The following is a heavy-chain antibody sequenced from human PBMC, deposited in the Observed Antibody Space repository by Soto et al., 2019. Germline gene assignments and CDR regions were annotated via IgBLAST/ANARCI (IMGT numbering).Heavy chain of an antibody. CDR2: VYNTGAT. D-gene: IGHD3-16*01. Sequence: QVQLQESGPGLVKPSQTLSLTCTVSGVSVSRDGNYWGWVDQLPGKGLEWIGYVYNTGATYSNQSLMSRLSISFDTSTNKSSMKLHCMTGADTAEDYCVGASFGLGEWFDPWGQGTLVTVSS. CDR1: GVSVSRDGNY. CDR3: VGASFGLGEWFDP. J-gene: IGHJ5*02. V-gene: IGHV4-31*03.